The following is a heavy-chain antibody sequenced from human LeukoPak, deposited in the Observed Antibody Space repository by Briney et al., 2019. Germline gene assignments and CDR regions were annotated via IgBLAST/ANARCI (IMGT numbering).Heavy chain of an antibody. CDR1: GFTFSSYW. J-gene: IGHJ3*02. Sequence: GGSLRLSCAASGFTFSSYWMSWVRQAPGKGLEWVANIKQDGSEKYYVVSVKGRFTISRDNAKNSLYLQMNSLRAEDTAVYYCARDGVELWAIDAFDIWGQGTMVTVSS. D-gene: IGHD1-7*01. V-gene: IGHV3-7*01. CDR2: IKQDGSEK. CDR3: ARDGVELWAIDAFDI.